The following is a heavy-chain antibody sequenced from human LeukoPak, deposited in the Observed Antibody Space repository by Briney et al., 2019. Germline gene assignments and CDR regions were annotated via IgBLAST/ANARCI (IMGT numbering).Heavy chain of an antibody. Sequence: ASVKVSCKVSGYTLTELSMHWLRQAPGKGLEWMGGFDPEDGETIYAQKFQGRVTMTEDTSTDTAYMELSSLRSEDTAVYYCATVSLLREYYYGMDVWGKGTTVTVSS. CDR2: FDPEDGET. J-gene: IGHJ6*04. CDR3: ATVSLLREYYYGMDV. V-gene: IGHV1-24*01. CDR1: GYTLTELS. D-gene: IGHD2-15*01.